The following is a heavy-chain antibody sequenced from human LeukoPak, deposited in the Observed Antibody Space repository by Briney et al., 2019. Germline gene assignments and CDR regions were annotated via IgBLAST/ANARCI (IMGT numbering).Heavy chain of an antibody. Sequence: SETLSLTCTVSGGSISSYYWGWIRQPPGKTLEWIGSIYSSGSTYYNSSLQSRIIIIIDTPKNHFSLTLSSVTAADTAVYYCARSDGYGLVDIWGQGTMVTVSS. CDR1: GGSISSYY. CDR2: IYSSGST. V-gene: IGHV4-39*07. CDR3: ARSDGYGLVDI. D-gene: IGHD3-10*01. J-gene: IGHJ3*02.